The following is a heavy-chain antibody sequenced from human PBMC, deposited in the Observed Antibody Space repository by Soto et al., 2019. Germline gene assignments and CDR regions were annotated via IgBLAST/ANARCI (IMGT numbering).Heavy chain of an antibody. J-gene: IGHJ1*01. V-gene: IGHV3-23*01. D-gene: IGHD3-9*01. Sequence: EVQLLESGGGLVQPGGSLRLSCAASGFTFSSYAMSWVRQAPGKGLECVSSISGGGGSTYYADSVKGRFTISRDNSKNTLDLKMSRLRAEDTADYYCAKEGDILSGHPEYFRNWGQGNLLTVAS. CDR3: AKEGDILSGHPEYFRN. CDR2: ISGGGGST. CDR1: GFTFSSYA.